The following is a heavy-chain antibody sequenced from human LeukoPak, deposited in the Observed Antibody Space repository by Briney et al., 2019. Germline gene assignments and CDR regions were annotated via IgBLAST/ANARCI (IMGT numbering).Heavy chain of an antibody. CDR2: IYHSGST. V-gene: IGHV4-30-2*01. CDR1: GGSISSGGYY. D-gene: IGHD3-3*01. CDR3: ARGTKLRLLDP. J-gene: IGHJ5*02. Sequence: SQTLSLTCTVSGGSISSGGYYWSWIRQPPGKGLEWIGYIYHSGSTYYSPSLKSRVTISVDRSKNQFSLKLSSVTAADTAVYYCARGTKLRLLDPWGQGTLVTVSS.